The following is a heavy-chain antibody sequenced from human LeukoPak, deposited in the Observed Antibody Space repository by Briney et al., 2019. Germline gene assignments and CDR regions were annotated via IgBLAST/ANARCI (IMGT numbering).Heavy chain of an antibody. V-gene: IGHV3-23*01. Sequence: PGGSLRLSCEASGFTFSSYAMSWVRQAPGKGLEWVSAISGSGGSTYYADSVKGRFTISRDNSKKRLYLQMNSLRADDTAVYYCAKEVRLAVAVDYWGQGTLVTVSS. CDR2: ISGSGGST. D-gene: IGHD6-19*01. CDR1: GFTFSSYA. J-gene: IGHJ4*02. CDR3: AKEVRLAVAVDY.